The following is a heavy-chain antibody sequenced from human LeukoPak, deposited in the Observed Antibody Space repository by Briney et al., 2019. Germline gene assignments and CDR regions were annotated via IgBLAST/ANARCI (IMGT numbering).Heavy chain of an antibody. D-gene: IGHD3-9*01. CDR2: IYPGDSDT. CDR3: ARRYYDILTGRGAFDY. Sequence: PGESLKISCKGSGYSFTSYWIGWVRQMPGKGLEWMGIIYPGDSDTRYSPSFQGQVTISADKSISTAYLQWSSLKASDTAMYYCARRYYDILTGRGAFDYWGQGTLVTVSS. J-gene: IGHJ4*02. CDR1: GYSFTSYW. V-gene: IGHV5-51*01.